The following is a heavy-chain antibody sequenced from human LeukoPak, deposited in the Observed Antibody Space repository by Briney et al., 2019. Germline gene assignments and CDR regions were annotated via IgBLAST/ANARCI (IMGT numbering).Heavy chain of an antibody. CDR1: GFTFSSYA. J-gene: IGHJ6*02. D-gene: IGHD3-3*01. Sequence: PGGSLRLSCAASGFTFSSYAMSWVRQAPGKGLEWVSAISGSGGSTYYADSVKGRFTISRDNSKNTLYLQMNSLRAEDTAVYYCAKEEIDFWSGYYYDYYYYYGMDVWGQGTTVTVSS. V-gene: IGHV3-23*01. CDR3: AKEEIDFWSGYYYDYYYYYGMDV. CDR2: ISGSGGST.